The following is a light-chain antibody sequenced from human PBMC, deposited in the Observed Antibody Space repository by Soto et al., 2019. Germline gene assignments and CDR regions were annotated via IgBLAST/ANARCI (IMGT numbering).Light chain of an antibody. CDR2: GAS. V-gene: IGKV3-15*01. CDR1: QSVSRN. Sequence: EIVMTQYPATLSVSPGERATLSCRASQSVSRNLAWYQQKPGQAPRLLIYGASTRATGIPARFSGSGSGTEFTLTISSLQSEDFAVYYCQQYNNWPQTFGQGTKVEIK. J-gene: IGKJ1*01. CDR3: QQYNNWPQT.